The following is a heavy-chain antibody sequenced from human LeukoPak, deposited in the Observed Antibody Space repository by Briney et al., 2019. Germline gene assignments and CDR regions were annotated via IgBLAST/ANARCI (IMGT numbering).Heavy chain of an antibody. D-gene: IGHD1-26*01. V-gene: IGHV4-59*08. J-gene: IGHJ4*02. CDR1: GGSFSGYY. CDR3: ARRVGATYSVDY. Sequence: PSETLSLTCAVYGGSFSGYYWSWIRQPPGKGLEWIAYIDDSGNTNYNPSLKSRVTISVDTSRNEFSLKVNYVTAADTAVYYCARRVGATYSVDYWGQGTLVTVSS. CDR2: IDDSGNT.